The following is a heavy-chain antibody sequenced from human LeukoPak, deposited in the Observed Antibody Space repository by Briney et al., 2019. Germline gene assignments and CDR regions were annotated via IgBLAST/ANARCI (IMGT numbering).Heavy chain of an antibody. D-gene: IGHD1-1*01. CDR2: IWFDGSNK. CDR3: VRDPSGSGFAFDS. CDR1: GFIFSNDA. V-gene: IGHV3-33*01. J-gene: IGHJ4*02. Sequence: SGGSLRLSCAASGFIFSNDAMHWVRQAPGKGLEWVAFIWFDGSNKHYADSVKGRFTISRDNSEDTLYLQVNSLRAEDTAVYYCVRDPSGSGFAFDSWGQGALVTVPS.